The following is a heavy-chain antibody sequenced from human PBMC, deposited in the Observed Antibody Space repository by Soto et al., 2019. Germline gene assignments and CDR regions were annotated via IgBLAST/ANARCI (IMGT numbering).Heavy chain of an antibody. Sequence: EVQLVESGGGLVQPGRSLRLSCAASGFTFDDYAMHWVRQAPGKGLDWVSGLSWNSGSIGYADSVKGRFTISRDNAKNSLYLQMNSLGAEDTALYYCAKGMSSVGGAFDIWGQGTMVTVSS. CDR2: LSWNSGSI. J-gene: IGHJ3*02. D-gene: IGHD3-16*01. CDR1: GFTFDDYA. CDR3: AKGMSSVGGAFDI. V-gene: IGHV3-9*01.